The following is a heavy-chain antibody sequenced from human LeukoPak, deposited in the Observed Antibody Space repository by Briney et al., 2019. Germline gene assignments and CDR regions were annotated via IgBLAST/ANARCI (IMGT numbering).Heavy chain of an antibody. CDR1: GYSISSGYY. CDR2: IYHSGST. V-gene: IGHV4-38-2*02. CDR3: AREGVATTHNWFDP. Sequence: SETLSLTCTVSGYSISSGYYWGWIRQPPGKGLEWIGSIYHSGSTYYNPYLKSRVTISVDTSKNQFSLKLSSVTAADTAVYYCAREGVATTHNWFDPWGQGTLVTVSS. J-gene: IGHJ5*02. D-gene: IGHD5-24*01.